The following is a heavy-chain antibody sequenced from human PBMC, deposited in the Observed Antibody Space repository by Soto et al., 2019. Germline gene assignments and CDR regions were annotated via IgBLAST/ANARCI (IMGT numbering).Heavy chain of an antibody. J-gene: IGHJ6*02. CDR2: ISYDGRNK. V-gene: IGHV3-30*18. Sequence: QVQLVESGGGVVQPGRSLRLSCAASGFTFSSYAMHWVRQAPGKGLEGVAVISYDGRNKYYGDSVKGRLTISRDNSKNMLYLQMNRLRAEDTAVYYCAKGQHCSSTSCYFYYYGMDVWGQGTTVAVSS. D-gene: IGHD2-2*01. CDR1: GFTFSSYA. CDR3: AKGQHCSSTSCYFYYYGMDV.